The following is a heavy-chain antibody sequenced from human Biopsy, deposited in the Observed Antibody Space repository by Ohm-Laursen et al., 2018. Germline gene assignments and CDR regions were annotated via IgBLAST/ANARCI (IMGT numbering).Heavy chain of an antibody. Sequence: LRLSCAASGFTFSDYYMNWIRQPPGKGLEWIGEINQSGSTKYNPFLKRRTTLSADSSNSQFSLRLTSMTAADTAIYYCARGSSYFKLDVWGQGTTVTVSS. D-gene: IGHD4-11*01. CDR3: ARGSSYFKLDV. CDR1: GFTFSDYY. CDR2: INQSGST. J-gene: IGHJ6*02. V-gene: IGHV4-34*01.